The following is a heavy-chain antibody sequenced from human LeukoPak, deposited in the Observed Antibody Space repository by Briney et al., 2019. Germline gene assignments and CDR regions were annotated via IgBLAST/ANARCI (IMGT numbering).Heavy chain of an antibody. V-gene: IGHV1-69*01. CDR3: ASGSSSWHYLDY. D-gene: IGHD6-13*01. CDR1: GGTFSSYA. J-gene: IGHJ4*02. Sequence: SVKVSCKASGGTFSSYAISWVRQAPGQGLEWMGGIIPIFGTANYAQKFQGRVTITADESTSTAYMELSSLRSEDTAVYYCASGSSSWHYLDYWGQGTLVTVSS. CDR2: IIPIFGTA.